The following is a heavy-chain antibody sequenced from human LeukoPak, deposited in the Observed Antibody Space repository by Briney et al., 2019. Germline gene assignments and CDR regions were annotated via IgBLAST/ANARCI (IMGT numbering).Heavy chain of an antibody. CDR2: INPNSGGT. CDR3: ARVRCSSTSCYTAFDI. D-gene: IGHD2-2*02. CDR1: GYTFTGYY. V-gene: IGHV1-2*02. J-gene: IGHJ3*02. Sequence: ASVKVSCKASGYTFTGYYMHWVRQAPGQGLEWMGWINPNSGGTNYAQKFQGRVTMTRDTSISTAYMELSRLRSDDTAMYYCARVRCSSTSCYTAFDIWGQGTMVTVSS.